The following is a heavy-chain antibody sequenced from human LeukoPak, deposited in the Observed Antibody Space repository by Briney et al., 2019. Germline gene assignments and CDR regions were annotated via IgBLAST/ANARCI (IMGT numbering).Heavy chain of an antibody. CDR2: ISAYNGNT. CDR1: GYTFTSYG. J-gene: IGHJ6*03. Sequence: ASVKVSCKASGYTFTSYGISWVRQAPGQGLEWMGWISAYNGNTNYAQKLQGRVTMTTDTSTSTAYMELRSLRSDDTAVYYCARDKFPIRGVKGYYYYYMDVWGKGTTGTVSS. D-gene: IGHD3-10*01. V-gene: IGHV1-18*01. CDR3: ARDKFPIRGVKGYYYYYMDV.